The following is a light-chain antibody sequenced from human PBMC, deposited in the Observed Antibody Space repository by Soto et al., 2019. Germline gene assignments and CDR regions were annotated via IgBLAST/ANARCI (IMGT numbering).Light chain of an antibody. Sequence: QMTQSPSTLSASIWDRVTITCRASQSVDSRLAWYQQKPGKAPKLLVYDASTLETGVPSRFSGSGSGAEFTLTITGLQPEDIATYSCQHYDSFWSFGQGTKVDNK. CDR1: QSVDSR. CDR2: DAS. CDR3: QHYDSFWS. V-gene: IGKV1-5*01. J-gene: IGKJ1*01.